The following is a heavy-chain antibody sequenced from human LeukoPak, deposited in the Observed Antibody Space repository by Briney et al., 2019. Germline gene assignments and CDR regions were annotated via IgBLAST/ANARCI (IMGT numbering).Heavy chain of an antibody. CDR3: ARERSGYYYFDY. CDR1: GGSISTYC. V-gene: IGHV4-4*07. D-gene: IGHD3-22*01. J-gene: IGHJ4*02. CDR2: ICTSGST. Sequence: PSETLSLTCTVSGGSISTYCWSWIRQPAGKGLEWIGHICTSGSTNYNPSLKSRVTISVDTSKNQFSLKLSSVTAADTAVYYCARERSGYYYFDYWGQGTLVTVSS.